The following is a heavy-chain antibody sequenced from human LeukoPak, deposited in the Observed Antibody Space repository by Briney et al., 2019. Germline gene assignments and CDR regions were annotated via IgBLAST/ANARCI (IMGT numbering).Heavy chain of an antibody. CDR3: AKTIAAAAYNWFDP. Sequence: GRSLRLSCAASGFTFSSYAMHWVRQAPGKGLEWVSAISGSGGSTYYADSVKGRFTISRDNSKNTLYLQMNSLRAEDTAVYYCAKTIAAAAYNWFDPWGQGTLVTVSS. D-gene: IGHD6-13*01. CDR1: GFTFSSYA. V-gene: IGHV3-23*01. CDR2: ISGSGGST. J-gene: IGHJ5*02.